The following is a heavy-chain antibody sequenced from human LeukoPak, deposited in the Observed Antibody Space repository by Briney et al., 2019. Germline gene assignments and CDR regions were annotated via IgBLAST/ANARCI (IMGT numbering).Heavy chain of an antibody. CDR2: IYHSGRT. V-gene: IGHV4-38-2*02. CDR1: GYSISSGYY. CDR3: ARDRRYASPYFFDF. J-gene: IGHJ4*02. D-gene: IGHD3-9*01. Sequence: SETLSLTCTVSGYSISSGYYWGWIRQPPGKGLEWIGSIYHSGRTFYNPSLKSRVTISVDTSKNQFSLRLSSVTAADTALYYCARDRRYASPYFFDFWGQGNLVTVSS.